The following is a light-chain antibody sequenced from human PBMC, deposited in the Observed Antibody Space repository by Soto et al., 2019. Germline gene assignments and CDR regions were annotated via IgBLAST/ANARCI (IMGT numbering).Light chain of an antibody. CDR3: AVGDNSLSVVV. J-gene: IGLJ2*01. CDR1: SSNIESNF. Sequence: QSVLTQPPSASGTPGQRVTISCSGSSSNIESNFVYWYQQLPGTAPKLVIYKNNQRPSGVPDRFSGSKSGTSASLAISGLGSEVEVDYSCAVGDNSLSVVVFGGGTKLPVL. CDR2: KNN. V-gene: IGLV1-47*01.